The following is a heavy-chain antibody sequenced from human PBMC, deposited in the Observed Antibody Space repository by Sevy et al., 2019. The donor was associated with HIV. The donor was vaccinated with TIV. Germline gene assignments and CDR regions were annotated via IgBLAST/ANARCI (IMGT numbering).Heavy chain of an antibody. CDR2: ISFDGSDK. CDR1: GFSFSTHA. D-gene: IGHD6-19*01. CDR3: ARDAGYSTVWNPGY. J-gene: IGHJ4*02. V-gene: IGHV3-30*03. Sequence: GGSLRLSCAASGFSFSTHAMHWVRQAPGKGLEWVAVISFDGSDKYYSDSVKGRLTISRDDSKNTLLLQMSSLRAEDTAVYYCARDAGYSTVWNPGYWGQGTLVTVSS.